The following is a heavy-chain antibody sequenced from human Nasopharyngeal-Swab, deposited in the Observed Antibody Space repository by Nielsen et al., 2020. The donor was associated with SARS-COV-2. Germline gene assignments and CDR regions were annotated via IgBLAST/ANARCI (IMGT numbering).Heavy chain of an antibody. CDR3: ARDLSSIWTSGLGV. D-gene: IGHD6-13*01. CDR1: GFTSSAHY. J-gene: IGHJ6*02. V-gene: IGHV3-72*01. CDR2: SRNKANSNTT. Sequence: GGSLRLSCAASGFTSSAHYMDWVRQAPGKGLEWVGRSRNKANSNTTEYAASVKGRFTISRDDSKNSLYLQMSSLRTEDTALYYCARDLSSIWTSGLGVWGQGTTVIVSS.